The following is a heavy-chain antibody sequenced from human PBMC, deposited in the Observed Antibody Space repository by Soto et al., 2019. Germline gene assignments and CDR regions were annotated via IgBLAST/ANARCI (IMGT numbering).Heavy chain of an antibody. CDR2: IYPGDSDT. CDR1: GYSFTSYW. Sequence: GESLKISCKASGYSFTSYWIGWVRQMPGKGLECMGIIYPGDSDTRYSPSFQGQVTISADKSISTAYLQWRSLKASDSAMYYCARRDSRSWFTWGQGTLVNGS. CDR3: ARRDSRSWFT. J-gene: IGHJ4*02. V-gene: IGHV5-51*01. D-gene: IGHD6-13*01.